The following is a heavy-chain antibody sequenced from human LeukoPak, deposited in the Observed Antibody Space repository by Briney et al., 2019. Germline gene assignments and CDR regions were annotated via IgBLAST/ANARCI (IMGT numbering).Heavy chain of an antibody. CDR3: ARSHYYGSGSYYNESPGDYYYMDV. CDR1: GGSISSSSYY. Sequence: SETLSLTCTVSGGSISSSSYYWGWIRQPPGKGLEWIGSIYYSGSTYYNPSLKSRVTISVDTSKNQFSLKLSSVTAADTAVYYCARSHYYGSGSYYNESPGDYYYMDVWGKGTTVTISS. J-gene: IGHJ6*03. V-gene: IGHV4-39*01. D-gene: IGHD3-10*01. CDR2: IYYSGST.